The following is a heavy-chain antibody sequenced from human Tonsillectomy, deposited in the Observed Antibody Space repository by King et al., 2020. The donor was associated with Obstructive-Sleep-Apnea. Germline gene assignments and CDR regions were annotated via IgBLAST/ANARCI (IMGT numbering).Heavy chain of an antibody. Sequence: VQLVESGGGLVQPGGSLKLSCAASGFTFSGSAMHWVRQASGKGLEWGGRIRSKANSYATAYAASVKGRFTISRDDSKNTAYLQMNSLKTDDTAVYYCTRVPEGNWFDPWGQGTLVTVSS. V-gene: IGHV3-73*02. CDR3: TRVPEGNWFDP. CDR1: GFTFSGSA. J-gene: IGHJ5*02. CDR2: IRSKANSYAT.